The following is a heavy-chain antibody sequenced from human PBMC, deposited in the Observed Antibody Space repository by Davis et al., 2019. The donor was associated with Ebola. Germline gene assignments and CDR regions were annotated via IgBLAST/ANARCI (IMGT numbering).Heavy chain of an antibody. Sequence: ASVKVSCKASGYTFTSYDINWVRQATGQGLEWMGWMNPNSGNTGYAQKFQGRVTITRNTSISTAYMELSSLRSEDTAVYYCARGRITIFGVVIIGFDYWGQGTLVTVSS. CDR1: GYTFTSYD. D-gene: IGHD3-3*01. CDR2: MNPNSGNT. J-gene: IGHJ4*02. CDR3: ARGRITIFGVVIIGFDY. V-gene: IGHV1-8*03.